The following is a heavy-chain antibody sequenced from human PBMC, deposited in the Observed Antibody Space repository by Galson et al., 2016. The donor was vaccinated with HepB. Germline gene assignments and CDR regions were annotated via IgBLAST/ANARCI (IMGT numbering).Heavy chain of an antibody. V-gene: IGHV3-9*01. CDR2: IGWNSGNS. CDR1: GFVFHEFA. J-gene: IGHJ3*01. D-gene: IGHD1-14*01. Sequence: LRLSCAASGFVFHEFAIHWVRQVPGKGLQWVSGIGWNSGNSAYEDSVKGRFTISRDNGKSSLYLQMDSLRAEDTAVYYCVKATLAPVTGRDAFDLWGQGTMVTVSS. CDR3: VKATLAPVTGRDAFDL.